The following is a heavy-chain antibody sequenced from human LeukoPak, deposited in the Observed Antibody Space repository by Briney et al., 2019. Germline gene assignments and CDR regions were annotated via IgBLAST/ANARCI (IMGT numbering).Heavy chain of an antibody. V-gene: IGHV4-61*02. CDR3: ARGYCSGGSCPGLDYYYYMDV. Sequence: SETLSLTCTVSGGSISSGSYCWSWIRQPAGKGLEWIGRIYTSGSTNYNPSLKSRVTISVDTSKNQFSLKLSSVTAADTAVYYCARGYCSGGSCPGLDYYYYMDVWGKGTTVTVSS. D-gene: IGHD2-15*01. CDR1: GGSISSGSYC. J-gene: IGHJ6*03. CDR2: IYTSGST.